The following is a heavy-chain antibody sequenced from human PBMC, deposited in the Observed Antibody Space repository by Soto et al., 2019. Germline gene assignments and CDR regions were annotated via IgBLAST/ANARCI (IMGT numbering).Heavy chain of an antibody. D-gene: IGHD3-22*01. Sequence: PGGSLRLSCAASGFSFSSYWMSWVRQAPGKRLEWVATVKQDGGEKYYVDSVKGRFTISRDNAKNSLYLQMNSLRAEDTAVYYCATDLDYFDGSGYYFTFDYWGQGTLVTVSS. CDR3: ATDLDYFDGSGYYFTFDY. CDR1: GFSFSSYW. V-gene: IGHV3-7*01. J-gene: IGHJ4*02. CDR2: VKQDGGEK.